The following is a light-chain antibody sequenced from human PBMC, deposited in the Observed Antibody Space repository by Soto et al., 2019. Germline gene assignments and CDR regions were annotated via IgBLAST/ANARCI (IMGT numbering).Light chain of an antibody. CDR3: CSYTSSSTLVV. V-gene: IGLV2-11*01. CDR2: DVN. Sequence: QSALTQPRSVSGSPGQSVTLSCTGTSSDVGGYHYVSWYQHHPGKAPKIIIYDVNKRPSGVPDRCSGSKSGNTASLTISGLQTEDEADYYCCSYTSSSTLVVFGGGTQLTVL. J-gene: IGLJ2*01. CDR1: SSDVGGYHY.